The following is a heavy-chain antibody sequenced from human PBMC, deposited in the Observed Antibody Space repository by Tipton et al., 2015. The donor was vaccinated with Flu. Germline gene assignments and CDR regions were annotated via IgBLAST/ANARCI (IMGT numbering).Heavy chain of an antibody. J-gene: IGHJ6*03. CDR1: GGSFSGYY. CDR3: ARGGGQRWFGENYYYYYMDV. Sequence: LRLSCAVYGGSFSGYYWSWIRQPPGKGLEWIGEINHSGSTNYNPSLKSRVTISVDTSKNQFSLKLSSVTAADTAVYYCARGGGQRWFGENYYYYYMDVWGKGTTVTVSS. CDR2: INHSGST. D-gene: IGHD3-10*01. V-gene: IGHV4-34*01.